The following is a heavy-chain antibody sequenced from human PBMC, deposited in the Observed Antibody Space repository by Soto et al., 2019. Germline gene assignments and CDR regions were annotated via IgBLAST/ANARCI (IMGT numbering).Heavy chain of an antibody. CDR3: ARLSRVALVINPYCDY. V-gene: IGHV4-39*01. D-gene: IGHD3-9*01. CDR1: GGSISSSSYY. CDR2: IYYSGST. J-gene: IGHJ4*02. Sequence: QLQLQESGPGLVKPSETLSLTCTVSGGSISSSSYYWGWIRQPPGKGLEWIGSIYYSGSTYYNPSLKSRVTISVETSKNQFSLKLSSVTAADTAGYYGARLSRVALVINPYCDYGGQGTLVTVSS.